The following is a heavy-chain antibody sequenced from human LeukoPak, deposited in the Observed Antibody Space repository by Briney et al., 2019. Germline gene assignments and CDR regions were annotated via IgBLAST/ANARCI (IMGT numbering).Heavy chain of an antibody. Sequence: GGSLRLSYAASGFTFSNAWMYWVRQAPGKVLEWVARIKSKTDGGTTDYAAPVKGRFTVSRDDSKNTLYLEMNSLKTEDTAVYYCATRISRDGYNWAYDSWGLGTLVTVSS. D-gene: IGHD5-24*01. V-gene: IGHV3-15*01. CDR2: IKSKTDGGTT. J-gene: IGHJ4*02. CDR3: ATRISRDGYNWAYDS. CDR1: GFTFSNAW.